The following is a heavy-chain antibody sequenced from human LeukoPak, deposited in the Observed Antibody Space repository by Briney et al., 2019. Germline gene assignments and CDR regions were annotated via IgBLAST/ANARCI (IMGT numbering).Heavy chain of an antibody. CDR2: INTNTGNP. CDR3: ARERRIAAAYDWFDP. Sequence: AASVKVSCKASGYTFTSYAMNWVRQAPGQGLEWMGWINTNTGNPTYAQGFTGRFVFSLDTSVSTAYLQISSLKAEDTAVYYCARERRIAAAYDWFDPWGQGTLVTVSS. CDR1: GYTFTSYA. D-gene: IGHD6-13*01. V-gene: IGHV7-4-1*02. J-gene: IGHJ5*02.